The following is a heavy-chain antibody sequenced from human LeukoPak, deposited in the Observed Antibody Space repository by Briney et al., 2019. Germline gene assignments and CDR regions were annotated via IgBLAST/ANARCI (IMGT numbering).Heavy chain of an antibody. CDR2: IRSSIYGGTP. CDR1: GFTFREFA. J-gene: IGHJ4*02. D-gene: IGHD1-1*01. CDR3: SREWGSGNDLRPDS. V-gene: IGHV3-49*03. Sequence: GGSLRLSCTSSGFTFREFAVSWFRQAPGKGLEWIGFIRSSIYGGTPKAAASVKGRFIFSRDDSEGVAYLRMNSLKTDDTAVYYCSREWGSGNDLRPDSWGQGTLVTVSS.